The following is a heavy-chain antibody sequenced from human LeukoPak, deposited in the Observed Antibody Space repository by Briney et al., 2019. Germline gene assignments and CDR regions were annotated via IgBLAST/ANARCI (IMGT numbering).Heavy chain of an antibody. CDR1: GGSISSYY. J-gene: IGHJ4*02. V-gene: IGHV4-59*01. CDR3: ARVGTYGSGSYLSWLDY. D-gene: IGHD3-10*01. Sequence: SETLSLTCTVSGGSISSYYWSWIRQPPGKGLEWIGYIYYSGSTNYNPSLKSRVTISVDTSKNQSSLKLSSVTAADTAVYYRARVGTYGSGSYLSWLDYWGQGTLVTVSS. CDR2: IYYSGST.